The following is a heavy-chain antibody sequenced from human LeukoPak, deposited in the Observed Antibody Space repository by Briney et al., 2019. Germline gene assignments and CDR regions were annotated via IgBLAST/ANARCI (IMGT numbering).Heavy chain of an antibody. V-gene: IGHV4-30-4*08. D-gene: IGHD4-17*01. CDR2: IYYSGST. J-gene: IGHJ4*02. CDR3: AASRYDYGDYVPLVY. Sequence: PSETLSLTCTVSGGSISSGDYYWSWIRQPPGKGLEWIGYIYYSGSTYYNPSLKSRVTISVDASKNQFSLKLSSVTAADTTVYYCAASRYDYGDYVPLVYWGQGTLVTVSS. CDR1: GGSISSGDYY.